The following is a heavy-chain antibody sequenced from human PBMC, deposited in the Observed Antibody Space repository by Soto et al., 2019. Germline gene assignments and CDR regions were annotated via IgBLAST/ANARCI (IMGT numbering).Heavy chain of an antibody. D-gene: IGHD2-2*01. CDR1: GGTFSSYA. CDR2: IIPIFGTA. J-gene: IGHJ6*02. V-gene: IGHV1-69*13. Sequence: SVKVSCKASGGTFSSYAISWVRQAPGQGREWMGGIIPIFGTANYAQKFQGRVTITADESTSTAYMELSSMRSEDKAVYYCARDCSSTSCDLYYYYGMDVWGQGTTVTVSS. CDR3: ARDCSSTSCDLYYYYGMDV.